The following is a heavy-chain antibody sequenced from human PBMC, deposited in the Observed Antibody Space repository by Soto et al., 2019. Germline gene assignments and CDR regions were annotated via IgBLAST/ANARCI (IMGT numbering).Heavy chain of an antibody. Sequence: ASVKVSCKASGYTFTSYHIHWVRQAPGQGLESMGVINPSGGATIYAQKFQGRVTMTRDTSTSTVYMELNSLRAEDTAVYYCARGDYYDTSGPFSDAFAIWGQGTMVTVSS. J-gene: IGHJ3*02. CDR2: INPSGGAT. V-gene: IGHV1-46*01. D-gene: IGHD3-22*01. CDR3: ARGDYYDTSGPFSDAFAI. CDR1: GYTFTSYH.